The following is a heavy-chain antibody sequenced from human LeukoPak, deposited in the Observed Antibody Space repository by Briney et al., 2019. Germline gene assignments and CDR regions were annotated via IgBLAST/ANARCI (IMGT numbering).Heavy chain of an antibody. CDR3: AKGIKSFGY. J-gene: IGHJ4*02. CDR2: ISASGGST. Sequence: GPLRLSCAASGFTFSSYAMSWVRQAPGKGLEWVSTISASGGSTYYADSVKGRFTISRDNSKNTLYLQMNSLRAEDTAVYYCAKGIKSFGYWGQGTLVTVSS. CDR1: GFTFSSYA. D-gene: IGHD3-10*01. V-gene: IGHV3-23*01.